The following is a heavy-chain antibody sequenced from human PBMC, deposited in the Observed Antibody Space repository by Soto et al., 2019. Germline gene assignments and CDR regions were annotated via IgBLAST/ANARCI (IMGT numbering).Heavy chain of an antibody. CDR3: ARAGWITFGGGNPRHLAYS. D-gene: IGHD3-16*01. J-gene: IGHJ5*02. CDR2: INPNSGGT. Sequence: VTVSCKASGYTFPGPYMHLVRQAPVQGLEWMGWINPNSGGTNYAQKFQGRVTMTRDTSISTAYMELSRLRSDDTAVYDFARAGWITFGGGNPRHLAYSWGRGALVTGSS. CDR1: GYTFPGPY. V-gene: IGHV1-2*02.